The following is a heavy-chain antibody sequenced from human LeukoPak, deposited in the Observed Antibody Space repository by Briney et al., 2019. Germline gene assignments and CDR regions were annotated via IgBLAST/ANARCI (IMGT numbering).Heavy chain of an antibody. CDR1: GYTFINYY. J-gene: IGHJ4*02. CDR2: FNPSSDTT. V-gene: IGHV1-46*01. CDR3: ARGSNGGGLLFLSWRLDY. D-gene: IGHD2-21*02. Sequence: ASVKVSCKASGYTFINYYIHWVRQAPGQGLEWMGIFNPSSDTTSYAQKFQGRVTMTRDMSTSTVYMELSSLRSEDTAVYYCARGSNGGGLLFLSWRLDYWGQGTLVTVSS.